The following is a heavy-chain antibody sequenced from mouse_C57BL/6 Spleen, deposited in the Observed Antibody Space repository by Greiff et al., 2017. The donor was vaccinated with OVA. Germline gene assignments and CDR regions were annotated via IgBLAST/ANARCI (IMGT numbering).Heavy chain of an antibody. CDR3: ARRTTVADY. CDR1: GYTFTSYW. J-gene: IGHJ2*01. Sequence: VQLQQPGAELVKPGASVKLSCKASGYTFTSYWLQWVKQRPGQGLEWIGEIDPSGSYTNYNQKFKGKATLTVDTSSSTAYMQLSSLTSEDFAVYYCARRTTVADYWGQGTTRTVSS. CDR2: IDPSGSYT. D-gene: IGHD1-1*01. V-gene: IGHV1-50*01.